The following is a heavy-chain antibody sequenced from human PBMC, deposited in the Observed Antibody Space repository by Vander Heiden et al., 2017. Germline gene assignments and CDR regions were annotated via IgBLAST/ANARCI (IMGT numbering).Heavy chain of an antibody. CDR1: GFTFSSYS. Sequence: EVQLVESGGGLVKPGESLRLSCAASGFTFSSYSMNWVPQAPGKGLEWVSSISSSSSYIYYADSVKGRFTISRDNAKNSLYLQMNSLRAEDTAVYYCASGNTAKRGAKRAYGMDVWGQGTTVTVSS. CDR3: ASGNTAKRGAKRAYGMDV. V-gene: IGHV3-21*01. J-gene: IGHJ6*02. CDR2: ISSSSSYI. D-gene: IGHD5-18*01.